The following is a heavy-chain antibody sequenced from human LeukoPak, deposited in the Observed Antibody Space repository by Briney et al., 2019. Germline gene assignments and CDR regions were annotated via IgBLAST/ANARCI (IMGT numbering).Heavy chain of an antibody. CDR2: IYYSGDT. D-gene: IGHD2-15*01. Sequence: SETLSLTCTVSGGSISGFYWSWIRQPPGKGLEWIGYIYYSGDTNYSPPFKSRVTILVDTYKNQFPLTLTSVTASYTAVYYCAREGYCGGGTCNNWFDPWGQGTLVTVSS. V-gene: IGHV4-59*01. CDR3: AREGYCGGGTCNNWFDP. J-gene: IGHJ5*02. CDR1: GGSISGFY.